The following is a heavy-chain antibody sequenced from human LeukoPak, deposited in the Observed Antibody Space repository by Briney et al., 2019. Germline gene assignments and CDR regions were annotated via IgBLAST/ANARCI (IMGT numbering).Heavy chain of an antibody. CDR3: AKSPIVVVPAAPPNYYMDV. CDR2: ISYDGSNK. J-gene: IGHJ6*03. CDR1: GFTFSSYA. Sequence: GRSLRLSCAASGFTFSSYAMHWVRQAPGKGLEWVAVISYDGSNKYYADSVKGRFTISRDNSKNTLYLQMNSLRAEDTAVYYCAKSPIVVVPAAPPNYYMDVWGRGTTVTVSS. D-gene: IGHD2-2*01. V-gene: IGHV3-30-3*02.